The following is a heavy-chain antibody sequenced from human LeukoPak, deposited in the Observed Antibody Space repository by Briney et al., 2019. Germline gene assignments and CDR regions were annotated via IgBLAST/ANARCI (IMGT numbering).Heavy chain of an antibody. V-gene: IGHV4-34*01. J-gene: IGHJ4*02. Sequence: PSETLSLTCAVYGGSFSGYYWTWIRRPPGKGLEWIGEINHVGSTNYNPSLKGRVTISVDTSRNQFSLKVTSVTAADTAVYYCARHAFSSYYSPFDSWGQGTLVTVSS. CDR3: ARHAFSSYYSPFDS. D-gene: IGHD3-10*01. CDR1: GGSFSGYY. CDR2: INHVGST.